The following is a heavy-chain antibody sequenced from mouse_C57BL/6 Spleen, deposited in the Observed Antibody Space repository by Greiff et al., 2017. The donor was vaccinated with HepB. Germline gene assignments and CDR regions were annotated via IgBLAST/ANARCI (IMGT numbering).Heavy chain of an antibody. J-gene: IGHJ2*01. D-gene: IGHD1-1*01. V-gene: IGHV6-3*01. Sequence: DVMLVESGGGLVQPGGSMKLSCVASGFTFSNYWMNWVRRSPEKGLEWVAQIRLKSDNYATHYAESVKGRFTISRDDSKSSVYLQMNNLRAEDTGIYYCTGEDYYGSSLDYWGQGTTLTVSS. CDR2: IRLKSDNYAT. CDR3: TGEDYYGSSLDY. CDR1: GFTFSNYW.